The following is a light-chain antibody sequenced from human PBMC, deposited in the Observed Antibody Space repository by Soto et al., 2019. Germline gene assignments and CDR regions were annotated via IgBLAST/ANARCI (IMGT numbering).Light chain of an antibody. J-gene: IGKJ1*01. CDR1: QSVTNNY. CDR2: GAS. Sequence: EIVLTQSPGTLSLSPGERATLSCRASQSVTNNYLAWFQQKPGQAPRLLMYGASSRATGIPDRFSGSGSGTDFTLTITRLEPEDFAVYYCQQYGSSPGTFGQGTKVDI. V-gene: IGKV3-20*01. CDR3: QQYGSSPGT.